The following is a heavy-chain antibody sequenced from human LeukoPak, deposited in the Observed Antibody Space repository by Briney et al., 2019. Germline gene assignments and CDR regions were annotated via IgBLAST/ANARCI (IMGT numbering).Heavy chain of an antibody. D-gene: IGHD3-3*01. CDR2: MYHSGST. CDR1: GGSISSSSYY. CDR3: ARRGGSGRNLRY. Sequence: SETLSLTCTVSGGSISSSSYYWGWIRQPPGKGLEWIGSMYHSGSTYYNPPLKSRVTIPEEKSKDQFSLKLRSVTAADTAVYYCARRGGSGRNLRYWGQGTLVTVSS. V-gene: IGHV4-39*07. J-gene: IGHJ4*02.